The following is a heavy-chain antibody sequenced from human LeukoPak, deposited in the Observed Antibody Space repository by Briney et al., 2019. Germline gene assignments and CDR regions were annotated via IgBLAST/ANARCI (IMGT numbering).Heavy chain of an antibody. CDR3: AYAPYLRPVGP. V-gene: IGHV3-23*01. J-gene: IGHJ5*02. CDR2: ISGSGGST. Sequence: PGGSLRLSCAASGFTFSSYAMSWVRQAPGKGLEWVSAISGSGGSTYYADSVKGRFTISRDNSKNTLYLQMNSLRAEDTAVCYCAYAPYLRPVGPWGQGTLVTVSS. D-gene: IGHD1-26*01. CDR1: GFTFSSYA.